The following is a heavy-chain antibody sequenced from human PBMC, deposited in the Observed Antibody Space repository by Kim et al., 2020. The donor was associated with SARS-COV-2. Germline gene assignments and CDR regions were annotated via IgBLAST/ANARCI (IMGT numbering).Heavy chain of an antibody. CDR1: GSGFTFSSYW. CDR3: ARGRSGTLDI. Sequence: GGSLRLSCAASGSGFTFSSYWMNWVRQAPGNGLEWVASIKQDGSEKNYVDSVKGRFTISRDNTKNSLDLLMNSLRAEDTAVYYCARGRSGTLDIWGQGTLVTVSS. D-gene: IGHD3-10*01. V-gene: IGHV3-7*01. CDR2: IKQDGSEK. J-gene: IGHJ3*02.